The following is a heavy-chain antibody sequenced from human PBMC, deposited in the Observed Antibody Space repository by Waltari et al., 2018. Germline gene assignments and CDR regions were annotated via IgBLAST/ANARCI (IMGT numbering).Heavy chain of an antibody. V-gene: IGHV4-39*07. D-gene: IGHD3-16*01. CDR1: GGSISSSSYY. Sequence: QLQLQESGPGLVKPSETLSLTCTVSGGSISSSSYYWGWIRQPPGKGLEWIGSIYSSGSNDYNPCLKSRGTISVDTSKNQFVLKLGAVTGADTAVYYCARLKMALGSLGGGMDVWGQGTTVTVSS. J-gene: IGHJ6*02. CDR3: ARLKMALGSLGGGMDV. CDR2: IYSSGSN.